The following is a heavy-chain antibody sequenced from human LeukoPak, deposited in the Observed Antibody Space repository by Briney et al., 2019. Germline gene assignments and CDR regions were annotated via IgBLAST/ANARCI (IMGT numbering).Heavy chain of an antibody. CDR3: AGAFSGSYDY. J-gene: IGHJ4*02. Sequence: GGSLRLSCAASGFTFRSYWMTWVRQAPGKGLEWVANIKQDGSEKQYVDSVKGRFTISRDNAKNSVYLQMNSLRAEDTAVYHCAGAFSGSYDYWGQGTLVTVSS. D-gene: IGHD1-26*01. CDR2: IKQDGSEK. CDR1: GFTFRSYW. V-gene: IGHV3-7*04.